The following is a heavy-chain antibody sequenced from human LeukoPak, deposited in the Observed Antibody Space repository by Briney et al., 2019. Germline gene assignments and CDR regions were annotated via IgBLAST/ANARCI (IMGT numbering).Heavy chain of an antibody. CDR1: GFTFSSYS. Sequence: PGGSLRLSCAASGFTFSSYSMNWVRQAPGKGLEWISYIGSSGYTIYYADSVKGRFTISRDNAKNSLYLQMDSLRAEDTAIYYCARPQTSSSSTASLGYWGQGTLVTVSS. CDR3: ARPQTSSSSTASLGY. V-gene: IGHV3-48*04. J-gene: IGHJ4*02. CDR2: IGSSGYTI. D-gene: IGHD6-6*01.